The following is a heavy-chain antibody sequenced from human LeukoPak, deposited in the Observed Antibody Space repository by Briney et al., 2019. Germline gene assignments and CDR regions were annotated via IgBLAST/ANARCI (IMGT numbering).Heavy chain of an antibody. CDR2: IYYSGST. V-gene: IGHV4-39*07. CDR1: GGSISSSSYY. D-gene: IGHD4-17*01. CDR3: ARNRHDYGDHTFDY. J-gene: IGHJ4*02. Sequence: SETLSLTCTVSGGSISSSSYYWGWIRQPPGKGLEWIGSIYYSGSTYYNPSLKSRGTISVDTSKNQFSLKLSSVTAADTAVYYCARNRHDYGDHTFDYWGQGTLVTVSS.